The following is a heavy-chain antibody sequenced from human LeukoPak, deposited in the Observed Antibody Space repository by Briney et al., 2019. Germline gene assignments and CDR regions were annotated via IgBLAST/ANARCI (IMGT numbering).Heavy chain of an antibody. V-gene: IGHV3-20*04. Sequence: PGRSLRLSCAAAAFTFADYGMSWVRQPPGKGLEWVSGINWNGGSTGYADSGKGRFHISRDNANNSLYLQMNSLRAEDTAVYYCARSYYEYYYDRSGYYRPYFDYWGQGTLVTVSS. CDR2: INWNGGST. D-gene: IGHD3-22*01. CDR1: AFTFADYG. J-gene: IGHJ4*02. CDR3: ARSYYEYYYDRSGYYRPYFDY.